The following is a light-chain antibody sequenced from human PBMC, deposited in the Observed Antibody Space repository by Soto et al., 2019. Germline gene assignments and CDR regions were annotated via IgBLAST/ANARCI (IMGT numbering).Light chain of an antibody. Sequence: IVLTQAPATLSVSPGERATLSCRASQSVSSYLARYQQKPGQAPRLLIYDASNRATGIPARFSGSVSGTDGTITISSLEKEDGAVYYCQQRSNWTITFGQGTRLEIK. J-gene: IGKJ5*01. CDR1: QSVSSY. CDR2: DAS. V-gene: IGKV3-11*01. CDR3: QQRSNWTIT.